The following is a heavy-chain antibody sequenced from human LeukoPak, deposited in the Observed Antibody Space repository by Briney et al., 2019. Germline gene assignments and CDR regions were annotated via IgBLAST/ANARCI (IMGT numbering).Heavy chain of an antibody. CDR2: IASDGSST. Sequence: GGSLRLSCAASGFTFSSYWMNWVRQAPGKGLVWVSRIASDGSSTTYADSVKGRFSISRDNAKNTLYLQMNSLRVEDTAVYYCARGRPHGNDYWGQGTLFTVSS. CDR1: GFTFSSYW. V-gene: IGHV3-74*01. CDR3: ARGRPHGNDY. J-gene: IGHJ4*02. D-gene: IGHD4-23*01.